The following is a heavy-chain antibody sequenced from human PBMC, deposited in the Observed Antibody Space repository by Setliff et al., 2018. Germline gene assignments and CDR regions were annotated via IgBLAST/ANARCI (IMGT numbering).Heavy chain of an antibody. CDR2: IFPTGNT. CDR1: GDSITSGSVY. D-gene: IGHD5-12*01. J-gene: IGHJ4*02. CDR3: AGTPARGTTWLSPFDY. V-gene: IGHV4-61*02. Sequence: SETLSLTCTVSGDSITSGSVYWSWIRQPAGKGLEWIGRIFPTGNTNYNPSLQSRVTISMDTSKNQFSLKMTSVTAADTAMYYCAGTPARGTTWLSPFDYWGQGTLVTVS.